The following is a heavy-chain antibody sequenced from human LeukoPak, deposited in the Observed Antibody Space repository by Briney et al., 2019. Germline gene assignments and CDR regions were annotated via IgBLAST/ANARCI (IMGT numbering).Heavy chain of an antibody. CDR1: GGSISGSY. Sequence: PSETLSLTCTVSGGSISGSYWSWTRQPPGKGLEWIGFIYSSGSANYNPSLRSRVTISVDTSKNHFSLKLRSVTAADTAVYYCAEDRLTHIVATIASDYWGQGTLVTVSS. CDR2: IYSSGSA. V-gene: IGHV4-59*01. J-gene: IGHJ4*02. D-gene: IGHD5-12*01. CDR3: AEDRLTHIVATIASDY.